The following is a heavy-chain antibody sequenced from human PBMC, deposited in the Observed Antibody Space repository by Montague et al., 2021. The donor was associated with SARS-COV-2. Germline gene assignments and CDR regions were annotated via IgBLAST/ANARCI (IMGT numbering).Heavy chain of an antibody. Sequence: SLRLSCPASGFPFSSYALHWVRQAPGKGLEWVAVISYDGSNKYYVDSVKGRFTISRDNSKNTLYLQMNSLRAEDTAVYYCARDRPYYYGSGIPGYYGMDVWGQGTTVTVSS. D-gene: IGHD3-10*01. CDR1: GFPFSSYA. V-gene: IGHV3-30*04. CDR3: ARDRPYYYGSGIPGYYGMDV. J-gene: IGHJ6*02. CDR2: ISYDGSNK.